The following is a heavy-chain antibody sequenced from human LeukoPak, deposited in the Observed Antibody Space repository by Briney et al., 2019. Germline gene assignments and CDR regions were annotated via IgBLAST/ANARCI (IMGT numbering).Heavy chain of an antibody. CDR2: IDPSDSYT. V-gene: IGHV5-10-1*01. D-gene: IGHD6-19*01. CDR1: GYSFTRYW. CDR3: ARTYSSGWAFFDY. Sequence: GESLKISCKASGYSFTRYWISWVRQMPGKGLEWMGRIDPSDSYTNYSPSFQGHVTISADKSISTAYLQWLSLKASDTAIFYCARTYSSGWAFFDYWGQGNMVTVSS. J-gene: IGHJ4*02.